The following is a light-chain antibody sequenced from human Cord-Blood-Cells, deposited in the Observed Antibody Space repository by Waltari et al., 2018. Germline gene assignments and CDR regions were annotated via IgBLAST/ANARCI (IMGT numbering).Light chain of an antibody. CDR3: QQYGSSLWA. CDR1: QRVSSGY. CDR2: DAS. Sequence: DIALTQSPATLSLSPGERATLSCGASQRVSSGYLAWYQQKPGLAPRLLIYDASSRATRIPDRVSGSGSGTYFALTISRLEPGDFAVYYCQQYGSSLWAVGQWTRVEIK. V-gene: IGKV3D-20*01. J-gene: IGKJ1*01.